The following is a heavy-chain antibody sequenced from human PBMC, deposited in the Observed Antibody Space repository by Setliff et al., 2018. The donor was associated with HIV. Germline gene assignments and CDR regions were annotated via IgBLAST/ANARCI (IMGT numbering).Heavy chain of an antibody. CDR3: ARDANYYESGGPPLHGMDV. D-gene: IGHD3-22*01. Sequence: SETLSLTCTVSGDSIRSSDTYWSWIRQHPGKGLEWIGYIFYSGTAYYNPSLKSRVTISVDRSRNQFSLKLSSVTAADTAVYYCARDANYYESGGPPLHGMDVWGQGTTVTVSS. CDR1: GDSIRSSDTY. V-gene: IGHV4-31*03. CDR2: IFYSGTA. J-gene: IGHJ6*02.